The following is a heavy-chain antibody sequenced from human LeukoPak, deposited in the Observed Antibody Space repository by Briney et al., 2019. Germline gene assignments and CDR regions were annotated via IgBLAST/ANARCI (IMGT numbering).Heavy chain of an antibody. Sequence: PSETLSLTCTVSGGSISSYYWSWIRQPPGKGLEWIAYIYYSGSSNYNPSLKSRVTISVDTSKNQFSLKLSSVTAADTAVYYCTKATQWLAFDYWGRGTLVTVSS. J-gene: IGHJ4*02. D-gene: IGHD6-19*01. CDR1: GGSISSYY. CDR2: IYYSGSS. V-gene: IGHV4-59*08. CDR3: TKATQWLAFDY.